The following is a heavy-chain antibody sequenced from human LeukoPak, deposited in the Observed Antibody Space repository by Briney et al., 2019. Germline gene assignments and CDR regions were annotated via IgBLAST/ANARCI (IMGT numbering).Heavy chain of an antibody. CDR3: ARGRLGYCSSTSCPFDP. CDR1: GYTFTSYD. D-gene: IGHD2-2*01. CDR2: MNPNSGNT. V-gene: IGHV1-8*01. J-gene: IGHJ5*02. Sequence: GASVKGSCKASGYTFTSYDINWVRQATGQGLEWMGCMNPNSGNTGYAQKFQGRVTMTRNTSISTAYMELSSLRSEDTAVYYCARGRLGYCSSTSCPFDPWGQGTLVTVSS.